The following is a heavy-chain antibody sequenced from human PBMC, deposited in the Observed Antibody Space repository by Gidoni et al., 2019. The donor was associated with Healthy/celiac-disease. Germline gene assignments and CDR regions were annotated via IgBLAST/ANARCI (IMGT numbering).Heavy chain of an antibody. V-gene: IGHV3-23*01. Sequence: EVQLLESGGGLVQPGGSLRLSCAASGFTFSSYAMSWVRQAPGKGLEWVSAISSSGGSAYYADSVKGRFTISRDNSKNTLYLQMNSLRAEDTAVYYCAKGEPAAMRGGVYWGQGTLVTVSS. J-gene: IGHJ4*02. CDR2: ISSSGGSA. CDR1: GFTFSSYA. CDR3: AKGEPAAMRGGVY. D-gene: IGHD2-2*01.